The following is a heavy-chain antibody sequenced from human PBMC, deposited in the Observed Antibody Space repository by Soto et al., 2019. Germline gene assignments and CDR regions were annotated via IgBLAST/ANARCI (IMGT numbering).Heavy chain of an antibody. J-gene: IGHJ6*02. CDR1: GFTFNTYW. D-gene: IGHD3-10*01. Sequence: EVQLVESGGGLVQPGGSLRLSCAASGFTFNTYWMTWVRQAPGKGLEWVANIKQDGSETYYVDSVKGRFTISRDNAKNSLYLQMSSLRAEDTAVYYWARDPPYGSGTSQNYGMDVWGQGTTVTVSS. CDR3: ARDPPYGSGTSQNYGMDV. CDR2: IKQDGSET. V-gene: IGHV3-7*04.